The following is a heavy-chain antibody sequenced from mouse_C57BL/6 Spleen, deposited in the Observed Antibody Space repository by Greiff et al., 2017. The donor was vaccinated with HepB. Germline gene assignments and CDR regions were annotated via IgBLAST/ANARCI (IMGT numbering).Heavy chain of an antibody. J-gene: IGHJ1*03. Sequence: EVHLVESGGDLVKPGGSLKLSCAASGFTFSSYGMSWVRQTPDKRLEWVATISSGGSYTYYPDSVKGRFTISRDNAKNTLYLQMSSLKSEDTAMYYCARQGDYDEGYFDVWGTGTTVTVSS. CDR1: GFTFSSYG. CDR3: ARQGDYDEGYFDV. D-gene: IGHD2-4*01. CDR2: ISSGGSYT. V-gene: IGHV5-6*01.